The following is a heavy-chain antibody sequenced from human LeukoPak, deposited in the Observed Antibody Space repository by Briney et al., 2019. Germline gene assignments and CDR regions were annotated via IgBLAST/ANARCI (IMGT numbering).Heavy chain of an antibody. V-gene: IGHV4-38-2*02. D-gene: IGHD5-18*01. CDR1: GYSISSGYH. CDR3: ARDSGPGGLWDYYMAV. Sequence: SETLSHTCAVSGYSISSGYHWGWIRQPPGKGLEWIGSIYHSGSTYNNPSLKSRVTISADTSKNQLSLKLSSVTAADTAVYYCARDSGPGGLWDYYMAVWGKGTTVTVSS. J-gene: IGHJ6*03. CDR2: IYHSGST.